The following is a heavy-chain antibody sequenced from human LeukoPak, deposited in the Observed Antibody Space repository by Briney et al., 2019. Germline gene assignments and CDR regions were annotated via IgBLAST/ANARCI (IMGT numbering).Heavy chain of an antibody. CDR3: ARDLPGITVAGATEH. CDR1: GFTFSSYV. Sequence: GSLRLSCAASGFTFSSYVMDWVRQAPGKGLEWVAVISYDGSNKYYADSVKGRFTISRDNSKNTLYLQMNSLRAEDTAVYYCARDLPGITVAGATEHWGQGTLVTVSS. CDR2: ISYDGSNK. V-gene: IGHV3-30*04. D-gene: IGHD6-19*01. J-gene: IGHJ1*01.